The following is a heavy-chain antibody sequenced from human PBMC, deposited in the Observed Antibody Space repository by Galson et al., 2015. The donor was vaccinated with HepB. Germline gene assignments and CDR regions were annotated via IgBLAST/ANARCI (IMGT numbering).Heavy chain of an antibody. CDR2: ISSSSSYI. V-gene: IGHV3-21*01. CDR1: GFTFSSYG. D-gene: IGHD6-6*01. CDR3: ARDGVVYSSSSGWFDP. Sequence: SLRLSCAASGFTFSSYGMNWVRQAPGKGLEWVSSISSSSSYIYYADSVKGRFTISRDNAKNSLYLQMNSLRAEDTAVYYCARDGVVYSSSSGWFDPWGQGTLVTVSS. J-gene: IGHJ5*02.